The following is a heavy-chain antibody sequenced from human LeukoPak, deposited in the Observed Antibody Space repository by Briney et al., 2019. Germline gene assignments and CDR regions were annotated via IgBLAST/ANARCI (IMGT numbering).Heavy chain of an antibody. CDR1: GASISCGDYY. CDR3: ARTPIVVVTDYWYFDL. J-gene: IGHJ2*01. D-gene: IGHD2-21*02. CDR2: IYCSGSS. Sequence: KPSQTLSLTCTVSGASISCGDYYWSWIRQPPVKGLAWIGYIYCSGSSYYNPSLKSRVTITVDTSKNQFSLKLSSVTAADTAVYYCARTPIVVVTDYWYFDLWGRGTLVTVSS. V-gene: IGHV4-30-4*08.